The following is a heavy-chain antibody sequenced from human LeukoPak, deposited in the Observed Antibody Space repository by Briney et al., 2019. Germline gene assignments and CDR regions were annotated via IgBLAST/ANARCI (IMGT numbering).Heavy chain of an antibody. CDR1: GFNFWGTG. CDR3: AKDRYYYGSVDAFDI. CDR2: IGGGGSDT. J-gene: IGHJ3*02. V-gene: IGHV3-23*01. D-gene: IGHD3-10*01. Sequence: GGSLRLSCAVSGFNFWGTGMSWVRQAPGKGLEWVAAIGGGGSDTKYTDSVMGRFTLSRDLSKNTLYLQMNSLRAEDTAVYYCAKDRYYYGSVDAFDIWGQGTMVTVSS.